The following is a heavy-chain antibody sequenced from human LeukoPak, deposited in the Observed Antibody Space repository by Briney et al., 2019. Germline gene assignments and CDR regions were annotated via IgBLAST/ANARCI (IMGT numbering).Heavy chain of an antibody. D-gene: IGHD4-11*01. CDR3: ARGKVDSNYYYYYGMDI. CDR1: GFTFSSYD. Sequence: GGSLRLSCAASGFTFSSYDMHWVRQATGKGLEWVSAIGTAGDTYYPGSVKGRFTISRENAKDSLYLQMNSLRAGDTAVYYCARGKVDSNYYYYYGMDIWGQGTTVTVSS. CDR2: IGTAGDT. J-gene: IGHJ6*02. V-gene: IGHV3-13*01.